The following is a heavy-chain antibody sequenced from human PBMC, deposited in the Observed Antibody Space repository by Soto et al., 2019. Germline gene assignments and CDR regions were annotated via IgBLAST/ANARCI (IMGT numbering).Heavy chain of an antibody. J-gene: IGHJ3*01. Sequence: ASVTGSFKASGYTFTSYAMHWVRQAPGQRLEWMGWINAGNGNTKYSQKFQGRVTITRDTSASTAYMELSSLRVEDTGIYYCARYDAFKAFDLWGQGTMVTVSS. CDR1: GYTFTSYA. V-gene: IGHV1-3*01. D-gene: IGHD1-1*01. CDR2: INAGNGNT. CDR3: ARYDAFKAFDL.